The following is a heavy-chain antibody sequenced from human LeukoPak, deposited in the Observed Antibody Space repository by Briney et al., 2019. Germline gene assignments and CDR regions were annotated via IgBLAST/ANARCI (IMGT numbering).Heavy chain of an antibody. J-gene: IGHJ6*03. D-gene: IGHD6-6*01. CDR2: MNPNSGNT. CDR1: GYTFTSYD. CDR3: ARVRSSSPYYYYYMDV. V-gene: IGHV1-8*01. Sequence: ASVKVSCKASGYTFTSYDINWVRQATGQGLEWMGWMNPNSGNTGYAQKFRGRVTMTRNTSISTAYMELSSLRSEDTAVYYCARVRSSSPYYYYYMDVWGKGTTVTVSS.